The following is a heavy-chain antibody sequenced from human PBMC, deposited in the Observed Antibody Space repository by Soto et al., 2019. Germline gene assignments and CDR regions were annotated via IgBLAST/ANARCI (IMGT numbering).Heavy chain of an antibody. D-gene: IGHD6-13*01. V-gene: IGHV1-46*01. Sequence: ASVKVSCKASGYTFTSYYMHWVRQAPGQGLEWMGIINPSGGNTSYAQKFQGRVTMTRDTSTSTVYMELSSLRSEDTAVYYCARARSSAAAGNWFGSRGQGTLVTVSS. CDR2: INPSGGNT. CDR3: ARARSSAAAGNWFGS. CDR1: GYTFTSYY. J-gene: IGHJ5*01.